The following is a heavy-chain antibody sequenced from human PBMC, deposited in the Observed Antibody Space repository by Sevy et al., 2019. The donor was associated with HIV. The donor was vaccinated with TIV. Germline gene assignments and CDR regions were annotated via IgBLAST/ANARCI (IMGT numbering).Heavy chain of an antibody. V-gene: IGHV3-49*03. Sequence: GGSLRLSCTASGFTFGDYAMSWFRQAPGKGLEWVGFIRSKAYGGTTEYAGSVKGRFTISSDDSKSIAYLQMNSLKTEDTAVYYCTRDGEVIVVVPAAINYYYYGMDVWGQGTTVTVSS. CDR2: IRSKAYGGTT. J-gene: IGHJ6*02. CDR3: TRDGEVIVVVPAAINYYYYGMDV. D-gene: IGHD2-2*01. CDR1: GFTFGDYA.